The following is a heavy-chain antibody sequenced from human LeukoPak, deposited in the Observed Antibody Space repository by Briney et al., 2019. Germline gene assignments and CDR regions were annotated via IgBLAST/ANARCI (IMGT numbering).Heavy chain of an antibody. CDR2: IIPILGIA. J-gene: IGHJ4*02. CDR1: GGTFSSYA. CDR3: ARDQSAGLGALDY. D-gene: IGHD6-19*01. V-gene: IGHV1-69*04. Sequence: SLKVSCKASGGTFSSYAISWVRQAPGQGLEWMGRIIPILGIANYAQKFQGRVTITADKSTSTAYMELSSLRSEDTAVYYCARDQSAGLGALDYWGQGTLVTVSS.